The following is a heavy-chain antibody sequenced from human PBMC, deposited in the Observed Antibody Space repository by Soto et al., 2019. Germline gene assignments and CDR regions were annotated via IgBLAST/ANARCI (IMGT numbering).Heavy chain of an antibody. D-gene: IGHD2-2*01. CDR3: TKGASTSCFSAFDF. J-gene: IGHJ3*01. CDR1: GFTFDDYA. Sequence: EVQLVESGGGLVHPGRSLRLSCTASGFTFDDYAMHWVRQAPGKGLEWVSSISWNSGNIVYADSVRGRFTISRDNVKSSLHLQMNSLSAEDTAFYDCTKGASTSCFSAFDFWGQGTMVTVSS. CDR2: ISWNSGNI. V-gene: IGHV3-9*01.